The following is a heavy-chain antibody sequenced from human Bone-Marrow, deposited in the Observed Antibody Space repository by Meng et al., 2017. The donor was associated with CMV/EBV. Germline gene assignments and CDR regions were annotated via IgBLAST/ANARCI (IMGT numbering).Heavy chain of an antibody. D-gene: IGHD3-3*01. V-gene: IGHV3-30*02. CDR3: AKDRFLEWLLGSYFDY. Sequence: GESLKISSAVSGITFRSYGMHWFRQTPGKGREWVAFIRYDGSNKYYADSVKGRFTITRDNSKNTLYLQMNSLRAEDTAVYYGAKDRFLEWLLGSYFDYWGQGTLVTVSS. CDR1: GITFRSYG. J-gene: IGHJ4*02. CDR2: IRYDGSNK.